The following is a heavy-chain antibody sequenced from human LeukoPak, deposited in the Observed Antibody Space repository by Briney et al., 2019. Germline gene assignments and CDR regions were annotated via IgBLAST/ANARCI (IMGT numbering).Heavy chain of an antibody. CDR3: ARQTGSGLFILP. D-gene: IGHD3/OR15-3a*01. Sequence: SETLSLTCTVSGVSISSSNSYWGWIRQPPGKGLEWIGSIYYSGNTYCNASLKSQVSISIDTSKNQFSLKLTSVTAADTAVYYCARQTGSGLFILPGGQGTLVTVSS. CDR2: IYYSGNT. V-gene: IGHV4-39*01. J-gene: IGHJ4*02. CDR1: GVSISSSNSY.